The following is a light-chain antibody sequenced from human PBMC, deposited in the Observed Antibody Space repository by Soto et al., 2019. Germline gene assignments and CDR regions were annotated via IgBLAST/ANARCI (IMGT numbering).Light chain of an antibody. Sequence: QSVLTQPASVSGSPGQSITISCTGTSSDVGGYAFVCWYQQHPGKASQLIIFEVSNRPSGISHRFSGCNSGNTASLTISWLQAEHEADYYGSSYTGISTLVLFGGGTKLTVL. CDR1: SSDVGGYAF. CDR3: SSYTGISTLVL. V-gene: IGLV2-14*01. CDR2: EVS. J-gene: IGLJ2*01.